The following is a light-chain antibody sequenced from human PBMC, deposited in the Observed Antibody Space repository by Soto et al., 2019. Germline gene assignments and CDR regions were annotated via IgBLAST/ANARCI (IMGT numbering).Light chain of an antibody. V-gene: IGKV3-11*01. CDR1: QSVSSY. CDR3: QQRSNWPPIT. Sequence: EIVLTQSPATLSLSPGERATLSCRASQSVSSYLAWYQQKPRQAPRLLIYDASNRATGIPARFSGSGSGTDFTLTISSLEAEDFAVYYCQQRSNWPPITFGQGTRLEI. J-gene: IGKJ5*01. CDR2: DAS.